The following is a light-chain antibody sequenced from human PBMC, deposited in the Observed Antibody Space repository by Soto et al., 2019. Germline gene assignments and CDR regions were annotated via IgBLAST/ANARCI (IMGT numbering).Light chain of an antibody. Sequence: ETVMTQSPATLSVSPGERATLSCRASQSVRSNLAWYQQKPGQAPRLLIYAASTRATGSPARFSGSGSGTEFTLTISSLQSEDFAVYYWHQYNNWPPWTFGQGTKVEIK. CDR3: HQYNNWPPWT. J-gene: IGKJ1*01. CDR1: QSVRSN. V-gene: IGKV3-15*01. CDR2: AAS.